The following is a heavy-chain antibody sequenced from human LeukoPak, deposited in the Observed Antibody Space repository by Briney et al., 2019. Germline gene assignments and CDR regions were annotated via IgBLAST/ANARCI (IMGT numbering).Heavy chain of an antibody. J-gene: IGHJ3*02. CDR3: ARVGPDSDAAFDI. CDR2: IWYDGSNK. CDR1: GFTFSSYA. V-gene: IGHV3-33*08. D-gene: IGHD3-22*01. Sequence: PGGSLRLSCAASGFTFSSYAMSWVRQAPGKGLEWVAVIWYDGSNKYYADSVKGRFTISRDNSKNTLYLQMNSLRAEDTAVYYCARVGPDSDAAFDIWGQGTMVTVSS.